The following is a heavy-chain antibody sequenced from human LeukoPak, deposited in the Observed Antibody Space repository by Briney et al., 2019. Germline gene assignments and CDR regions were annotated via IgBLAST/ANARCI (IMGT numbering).Heavy chain of an antibody. Sequence: GGSLRLSCSLSGFTFTDYAVHWVRQVPGKGLEWVSGILWNGGETGYADSVKGRFTISRDNSKNTLYLQMNSLRAEDTAVYYCARAGITIFGVNFDYWGQGTLVTVSS. CDR1: GFTFTDYA. D-gene: IGHD3-3*01. CDR3: ARAGITIFGVNFDY. J-gene: IGHJ4*02. CDR2: ILWNGGET. V-gene: IGHV3-9*01.